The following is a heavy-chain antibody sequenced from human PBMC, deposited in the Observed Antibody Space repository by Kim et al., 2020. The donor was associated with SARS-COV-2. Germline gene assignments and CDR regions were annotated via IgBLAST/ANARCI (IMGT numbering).Heavy chain of an antibody. CDR2: ISAYNGNT. Sequence: ASVKVSCKASGYTFTSYGISWVRQAPGQGLEWMGWISAYNGNTNYAQKLQGRVTMTTDTSTSTAYMELRSLRSDDTAVYYCARVGCMVRGVPPCSGMDVWGQGTTVTVSS. J-gene: IGHJ6*02. CDR1: GYTFTSYG. CDR3: ARVGCMVRGVPPCSGMDV. V-gene: IGHV1-18*01. D-gene: IGHD3-10*01.